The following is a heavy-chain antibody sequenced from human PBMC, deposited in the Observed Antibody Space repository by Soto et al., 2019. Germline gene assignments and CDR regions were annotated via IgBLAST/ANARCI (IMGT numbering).Heavy chain of an antibody. V-gene: IGHV1-18*01. D-gene: IGHD3-16*01. CDR2: ISPCTGNT. Sequence: QVQLVQSGDEVKKPGASVKVSCKASGYIFVNYGIAWVRQAPRQGLEWMGRISPCTGNTPCASKVQGRLTMSTDTXXSTAYMDLGSLTSDDTAVYYCVMVDNYVTPTPQDVWGQGTTVTVSS. CDR3: VMVDNYVTPTPQDV. J-gene: IGHJ6*02. CDR1: GYIFVNYG.